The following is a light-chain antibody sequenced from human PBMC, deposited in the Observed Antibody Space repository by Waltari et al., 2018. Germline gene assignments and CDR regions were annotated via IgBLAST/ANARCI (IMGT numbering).Light chain of an antibody. J-gene: IGKJ5*01. V-gene: IGKV3-11*01. Sequence: EVVLTQSPPTLSLSPGERATLSCRASQSVSTYLAWYQHKPGQPPRLLIFNASCRATGVPTRFSGSGSGTDFTLTISSLEPEDFAVYYCQQRSSGPPVTFGQGTRVEI. CDR1: QSVSTY. CDR2: NAS. CDR3: QQRSSGPPVT.